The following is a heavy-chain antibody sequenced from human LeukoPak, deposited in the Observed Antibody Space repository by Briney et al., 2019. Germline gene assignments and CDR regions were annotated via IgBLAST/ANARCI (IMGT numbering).Heavy chain of an antibody. J-gene: IGHJ4*02. D-gene: IGHD6-19*01. CDR3: ARDVRYSSGWYVVSDY. CDR2: ISSSSSTM. V-gene: IGHV3-48*01. CDR1: GFTFSYYS. Sequence: GGSLRLSCAASGFTFSYYSMNWVRQAPGKGLEWVSYISSSSSTMSYADSVKGRFTISRDNAKNSLYLQMNSLRAEDTAVYYCARDVRYSSGWYVVSDYWGQGTLVTVSS.